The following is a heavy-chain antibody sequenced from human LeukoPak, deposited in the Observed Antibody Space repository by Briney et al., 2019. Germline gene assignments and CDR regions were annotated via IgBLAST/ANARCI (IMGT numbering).Heavy chain of an antibody. V-gene: IGHV4-4*07. CDR1: GGSISSYY. CDR3: ARDTRYSSSWYIDY. Sequence: SETLSLTCTVSGGSISSYYWSWIRQPAGKGLEWIGRIYTSGSTNYNPSLKSRVTMSVDTSKNQFSLKLSSVTAADTAVYYCARDTRYSSSWYIDYWGQGTLVTVSS. D-gene: IGHD6-13*01. J-gene: IGHJ4*02. CDR2: IYTSGST.